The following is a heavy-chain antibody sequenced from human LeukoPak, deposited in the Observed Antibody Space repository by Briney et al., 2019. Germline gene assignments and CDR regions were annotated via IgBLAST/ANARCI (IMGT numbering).Heavy chain of an antibody. CDR2: IYTSGST. CDR3: AGVVPAANAGSCVDY. CDR1: GGSISSYH. V-gene: IGHV4-4*07. Sequence: SETLSLTCTVSGGSISSYHWSWIRQPAGKGLEWIGRIYTSGSTNYNPSLKSRVTMSVDTSKNQFSLKLSSVTAADTAVYYCAGVVPAANAGSCVDYWGQGTLVTVSP. J-gene: IGHJ4*02. D-gene: IGHD2-2*01.